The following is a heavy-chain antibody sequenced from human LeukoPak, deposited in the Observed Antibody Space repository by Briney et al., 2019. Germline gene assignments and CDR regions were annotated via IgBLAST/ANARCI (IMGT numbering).Heavy chain of an antibody. V-gene: IGHV1-69*05. CDR2: IIPIFGTA. CDR3: ARACYGGNSLGEGWFDP. D-gene: IGHD4-23*01. CDR1: GGTFSSYA. J-gene: IGHJ5*02. Sequence: SVKVSCKASGGTFSSYAISWVRQAPGQGLEWMGGIIPIFGTANYAQKFQGRVTITTDESTSTAYMELSSLRSEDTAVYYCARACYGGNSLGEGWFDPWGQGTLVTVSS.